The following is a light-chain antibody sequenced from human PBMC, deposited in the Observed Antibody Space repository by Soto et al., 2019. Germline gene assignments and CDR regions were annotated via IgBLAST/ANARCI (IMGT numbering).Light chain of an antibody. CDR2: EVS. V-gene: IGLV2-14*01. J-gene: IGLJ1*01. CDR1: SSAVGSYNY. CDR3: SSYTSSSTGV. Sequence: QSVLTQPASVSGSPGQSITISCTGSSSAVGSYNYVSWYQQHPGKAPKLMIYEVSNRPSGVSNRFSGSKSGNTASLTISGLQAEDEADYYCSSYTSSSTGVFGTGTKVTVL.